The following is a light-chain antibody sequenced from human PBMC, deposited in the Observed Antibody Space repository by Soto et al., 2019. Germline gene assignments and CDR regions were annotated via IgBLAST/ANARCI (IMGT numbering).Light chain of an antibody. Sequence: QSVLTQPASVSGSPGQSVTISCTGTISDVGGYNYVSWYQQHPGKAPKLMIYEVSNRPSGVSNRFSGSKSGNTASLTISGLRAEDAADYYCGSYTSSSAPFVFGTGTKVTVL. J-gene: IGLJ1*01. CDR2: EVS. CDR3: GSYTSSSAPFV. V-gene: IGLV2-14*01. CDR1: ISDVGGYNY.